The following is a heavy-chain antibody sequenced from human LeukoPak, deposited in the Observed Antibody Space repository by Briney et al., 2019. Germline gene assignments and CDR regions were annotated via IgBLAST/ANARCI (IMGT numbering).Heavy chain of an antibody. J-gene: IGHJ4*02. CDR3: ARDGGIWYFDY. V-gene: IGHV3-74*01. CDR2: INSDGSST. CDR1: GLTFSSYW. Sequence: PGGSLRLSCAASGLTFSSYWMHWVRQAPGKGLVWVSRINSDGSSTSYADSVKGRFTISRDNAKNTLYLQMNSLRAEDTAVYYCARDGGIWYFDYWGQGTLVTVSS. D-gene: IGHD3-16*01.